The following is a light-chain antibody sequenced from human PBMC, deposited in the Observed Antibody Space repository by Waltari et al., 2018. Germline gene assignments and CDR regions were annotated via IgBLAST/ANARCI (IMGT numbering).Light chain of an antibody. CDR3: QQYGTSPLT. J-gene: IGKJ4*01. CDR2: AAC. V-gene: IGKV3-20*01. CDR1: QSVSFNY. Sequence: EIVLTQFPGTLSLSLGERATLSCRASQSVSFNYLAWFQQKPGQPPRLLIYAACTRATGIPDRFSGRGSGTDFTLTISRLEPADFAVYYCQQYGTSPLTFGGGNKVEI.